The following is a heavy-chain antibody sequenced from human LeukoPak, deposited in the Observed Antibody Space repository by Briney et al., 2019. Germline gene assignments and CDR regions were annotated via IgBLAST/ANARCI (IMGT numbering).Heavy chain of an antibody. Sequence: GGSLRLSCAASGFTFSSYEMNWVRRAPGKGLEWVSYISDSGTSIYYADSVKGRFTISRDNAKNSLYLQMNSLRAEDTAVYYCVRASTSLWGQGTLVTVSS. V-gene: IGHV3-48*03. J-gene: IGHJ4*02. CDR3: VRASTSL. CDR1: GFTFSSYE. CDR2: ISDSGTSI.